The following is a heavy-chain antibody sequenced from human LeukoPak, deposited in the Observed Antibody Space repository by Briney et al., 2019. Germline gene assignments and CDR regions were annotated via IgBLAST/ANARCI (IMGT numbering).Heavy chain of an antibody. CDR1: GFTFSRYW. D-gene: IGHD6-13*01. CDR2: IKEDGSEK. J-gene: IGHJ4*02. CDR3: ARVRWPGIADY. Sequence: QAGGSLRLSCAAFGFTFSRYWMSWVRQAPGKGLEWVANIKEDGSEKEYVDSVKGRFTISRDNAKNSLYLQMNSLRAEDTAVFYCARVRWPGIADYWGQGTLVTVSS. V-gene: IGHV3-7*01.